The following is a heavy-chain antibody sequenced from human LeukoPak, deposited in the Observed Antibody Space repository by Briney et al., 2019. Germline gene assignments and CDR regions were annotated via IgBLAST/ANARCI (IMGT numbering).Heavy chain of an antibody. V-gene: IGHV3-23*01. J-gene: IGHJ5*02. D-gene: IGHD6-19*01. CDR1: GFSFSSYA. CDR3: MKKAVAGQNNWFDP. CDR2: ISSSGGSK. Sequence: GGSLRLSCAASGFSFSSYAMSWVRQAPGKGLRWVSHISSSGGSKYYADSVKGRFTISRDNSKTTLYLQMNSLRAEDTAIYYCMKKAVAGQNNWFDPWGQGTLVTVSS.